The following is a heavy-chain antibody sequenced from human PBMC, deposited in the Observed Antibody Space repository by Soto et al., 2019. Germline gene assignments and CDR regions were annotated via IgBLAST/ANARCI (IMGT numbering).Heavy chain of an antibody. CDR3: AGGQKVVVVAAAGYYYYYGMDV. CDR1: GGTFSSYG. CDR2: IIPIFGTT. D-gene: IGHD2-15*01. V-gene: IGHV1-69*01. Sequence: VQLVQSGAEVKKPGSSVKVSCKASGGTFSSYGINWVRQAPGQGLEWMGGIIPIFGTTYYAQRFQDRVTITADESTSTAYMELSSLRSDDTAVYYCAGGQKVVVVAAAGYYYYYGMDVWGQGTTVTVSS. J-gene: IGHJ6*02.